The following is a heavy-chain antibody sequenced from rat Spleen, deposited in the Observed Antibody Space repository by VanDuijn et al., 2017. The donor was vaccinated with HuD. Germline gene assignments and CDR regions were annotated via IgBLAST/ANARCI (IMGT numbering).Heavy chain of an antibody. CDR3: TTTYDGSYYYDY. D-gene: IGHD1-12*02. CDR2: ISSGGGDT. V-gene: IGHV5-25*01. Sequence: EVQLVESGGGLVQPGGSMNLSCAASGFTFNDYYMAWVRQAPTKGLEWVASISSGGGDTYYRDSVKGRFTISRDIAKSILFLEMDSLRSEDTATYYCTTTYDGSYYYDYWGQGVMVTVSS. CDR1: GFTFNDYY. J-gene: IGHJ2*01.